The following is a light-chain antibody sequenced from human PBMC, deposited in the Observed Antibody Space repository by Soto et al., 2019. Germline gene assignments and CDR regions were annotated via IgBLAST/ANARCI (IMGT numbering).Light chain of an antibody. CDR2: AAS. CDR1: QDIRNL. CDR3: LQDFNFPFT. V-gene: IGKV1-6*01. J-gene: IGKJ2*01. Sequence: AIQMTQSPSSLSASVGDRVTITCRASQDIRNLLAWYQQKPGTAPKVLISAASSLQTGVPSRFSGSGFATDFTLTISSLQPEDFATYYCLQDFNFPFTFGQGTKLEVK.